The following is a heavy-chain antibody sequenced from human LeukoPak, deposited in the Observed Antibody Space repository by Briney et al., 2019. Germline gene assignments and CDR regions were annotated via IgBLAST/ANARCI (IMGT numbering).Heavy chain of an antibody. V-gene: IGHV3-15*01. Sequence: PGGSLRLSGAASGFTFSDYYMSWIRQAPGKGLEWVGRIKSKTDGGTTDYAAPVKGRFTISRDDSKNTLYLLMNSLKTEDTAVYYCTTLALDWGQGTLVTVSS. CDR1: GFTFSDYY. CDR2: IKSKTDGGTT. CDR3: TTLALD. J-gene: IGHJ4*02.